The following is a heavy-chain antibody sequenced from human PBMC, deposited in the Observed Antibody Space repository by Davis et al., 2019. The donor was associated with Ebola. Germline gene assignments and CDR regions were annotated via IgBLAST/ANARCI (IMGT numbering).Heavy chain of an antibody. CDR3: AKEKDYDRCFDI. CDR2: ISWDGGST. CDR1: GFTFDDYT. D-gene: IGHD3-22*01. V-gene: IGHV3-43*01. Sequence: PGGSLRLSCAASGFTFDDYTMHWVRQAPGKGLEWVSLISWDGGSTYYADSVKGRFTISRDNSKNSLYLQMNSLRTEDTALYYCAKEKDYDRCFDIWGQGTMVTVSS. J-gene: IGHJ3*02.